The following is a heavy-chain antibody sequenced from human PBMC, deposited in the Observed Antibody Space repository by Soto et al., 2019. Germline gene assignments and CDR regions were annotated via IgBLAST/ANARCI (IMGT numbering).Heavy chain of an antibody. CDR3: AKDSASIAVAEIFFDY. D-gene: IGHD6-19*01. CDR2: IFYSGIT. CDR1: GGSISSYY. V-gene: IGHV4-59*01. J-gene: IGHJ4*02. Sequence: PSETLSLTCTVSGGSISSYYWGWIRQPPGKGLEWIGYIFYSGITNYNPSLESRVTISVDTSKNQFSLKVNSVTAADTAVYYCAKDSASIAVAEIFFDYWGQGTLVTVSS.